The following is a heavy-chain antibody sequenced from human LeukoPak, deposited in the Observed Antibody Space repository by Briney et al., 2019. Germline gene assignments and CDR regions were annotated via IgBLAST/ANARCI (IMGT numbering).Heavy chain of an antibody. D-gene: IGHD3-3*01. J-gene: IGHJ4*02. CDR2: MNPNSGNT. V-gene: IGHV1-8*02. Sequence: ASVKVSCKASGYTFTSYDINWVRQATGQGLEWMGWMNPNSGNTGYAQKFQGRVTMTTDTSTSTAYMELRSLRSDDTAVYYCARHNYDFWSGYAFDYWGQGTLVTVSS. CDR1: GYTFTSYD. CDR3: ARHNYDFWSGYAFDY.